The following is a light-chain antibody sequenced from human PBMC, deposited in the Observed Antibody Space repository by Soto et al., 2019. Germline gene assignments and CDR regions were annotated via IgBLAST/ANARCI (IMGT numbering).Light chain of an antibody. Sequence: QSVLTQPPSASGTPGQRVTISCSGSRSNIGKNAVSWYQQLPGTAPKLLIYNNNQRPSGVPDRCSGSKPGTSASLATSRLKSEDEADYYCAAWDDCLKARWVFCRRTKLTV. J-gene: IGLJ3*02. V-gene: IGLV1-44*01. CDR3: AAWDDCLKARWV. CDR2: NNN. CDR1: RSNIGKNA.